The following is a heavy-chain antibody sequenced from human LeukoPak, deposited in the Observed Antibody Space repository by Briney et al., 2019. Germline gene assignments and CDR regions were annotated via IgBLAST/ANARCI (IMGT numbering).Heavy chain of an antibody. V-gene: IGHV4-59*08. CDR3: ARLSQGYSYGLGDYCYGMDV. D-gene: IGHD5-18*01. CDR1: GGSISSYY. J-gene: IGHJ6*02. CDR2: IYYSGST. Sequence: SETLSLTCTVSGGSISSYYWSWIRQPPGKGLEWIGYIYYSGSTNYNPSLKSRVTISVDTSKNQFSLKLSSVTAADTAVYYCARLSQGYSYGLGDYCYGMDVWGQGTTVTVSS.